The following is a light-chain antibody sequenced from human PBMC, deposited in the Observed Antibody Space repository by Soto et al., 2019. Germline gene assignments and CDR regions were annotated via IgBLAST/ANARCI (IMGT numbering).Light chain of an antibody. V-gene: IGLV2-11*01. CDR1: SSDVGHYNF. J-gene: IGLJ3*02. Sequence: QSALTQPHSVSGSPGQSVTISCSGTSSDVGHYNFVSWYQHHPGKAPKLLIYDVTTRPSGVPDRFSGSKSGNTASLTISGLQAEDEADFYCCSYAGSYTWVFGGGTKSPS. CDR2: DVT. CDR3: CSYAGSYTWV.